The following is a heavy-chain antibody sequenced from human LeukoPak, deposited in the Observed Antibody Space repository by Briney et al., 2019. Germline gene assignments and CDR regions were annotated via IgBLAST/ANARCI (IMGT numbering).Heavy chain of an antibody. D-gene: IGHD4-17*01. CDR1: GGSISSYY. CDR3: ARDRVHDYGDYFDY. CDR2: IYYSGST. J-gene: IGHJ4*02. V-gene: IGHV4-59*01. Sequence: SETLSLTCTVSGGSISSYYWSWIRQPPGKGLEWIGCIYYSGSTNYNPSLKSRVTISVDTSKNQFSLKLSSVTAADTAVYYCARDRVHDYGDYFDYWGQGTLVTVSS.